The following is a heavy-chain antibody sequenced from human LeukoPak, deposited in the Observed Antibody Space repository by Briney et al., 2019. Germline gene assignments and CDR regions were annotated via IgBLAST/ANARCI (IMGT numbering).Heavy chain of an antibody. D-gene: IGHD5-18*01. CDR3: AGHRVTAAGDWFDP. Sequence: GGSLRLSCAGSGFTFSSSAMSWVRQAPGKGLEWVSSISSSSSYIYYADSVKGRFTISRDNAKNSLYLQMNSLRAEDTAVYYCAGHRVTAAGDWFDPWGQGTLVTVSS. V-gene: IGHV3-21*01. J-gene: IGHJ5*02. CDR2: ISSSSSYI. CDR1: GFTFSSSA.